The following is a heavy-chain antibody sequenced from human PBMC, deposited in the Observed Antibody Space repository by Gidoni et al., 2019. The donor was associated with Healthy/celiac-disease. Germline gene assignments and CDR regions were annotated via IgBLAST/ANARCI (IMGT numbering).Heavy chain of an antibody. CDR1: GGSISSSSYY. J-gene: IGHJ4*02. Sequence: QLQLQESGPGLVKPSETLSLTCTVSGGSISSSSYYCGWIRQPPGKGLEWIGSIYYSGSTYYNPSLKSRVTISVDTSKNQFSLKLSSVTAADTAVYYCARLGGGHGDYHYWGQGTLVTVSS. CDR3: ARLGGGHGDYHY. D-gene: IGHD4-17*01. CDR2: IYYSGST. V-gene: IGHV4-39*01.